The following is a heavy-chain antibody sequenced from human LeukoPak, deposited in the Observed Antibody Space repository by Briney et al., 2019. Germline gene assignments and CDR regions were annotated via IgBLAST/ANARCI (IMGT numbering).Heavy chain of an antibody. J-gene: IGHJ4*02. V-gene: IGHV3-23*01. CDR2: ISGSGGST. Sequence: GGSLRLSCAASGFTVSNNYMSWVRQAPGKGLEWVSGISGSGGSTYYADSVKGRFTISRDNSKNTLYLQMNSLRAEDTAVYYCAKPRSDYYYSAFDYWGQGTLVTVSS. D-gene: IGHD3-22*01. CDR1: GFTVSNNY. CDR3: AKPRSDYYYSAFDY.